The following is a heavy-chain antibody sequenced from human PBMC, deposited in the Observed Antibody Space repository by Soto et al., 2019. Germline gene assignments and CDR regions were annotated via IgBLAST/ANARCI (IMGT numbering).Heavy chain of an antibody. J-gene: IGHJ5*02. CDR2: IRSKAYGGTT. Sequence: GGSLRLSCAASGFTLSIYSMNWVRQAPGKGLEWVGFIRSKAYGGTTQYAASVKGRFTISRDDSKSIAYLQMNSLKTEDTAVYYCTTNYYDSSGYDNWFYPWGQGTLVTVSS. CDR3: TTNYYDSSGYDNWFYP. D-gene: IGHD3-22*01. V-gene: IGHV3-49*04. CDR1: GFTLSIYS.